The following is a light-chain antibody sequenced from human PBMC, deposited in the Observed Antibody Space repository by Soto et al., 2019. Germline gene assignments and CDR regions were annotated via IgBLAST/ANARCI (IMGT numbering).Light chain of an antibody. CDR3: QQYGSTPWT. CDR2: GAS. Sequence: EIVLTQSPGTLSLSPGERATLSCRASQSVSGRYLAWYQQKPGQAPRPLIYGASSRASGIPDRFSGSGSGTDFTLTISRLEPEDFAVYYCQQYGSTPWTFGQGTKVGIK. V-gene: IGKV3-20*01. J-gene: IGKJ1*01. CDR1: QSVSGRY.